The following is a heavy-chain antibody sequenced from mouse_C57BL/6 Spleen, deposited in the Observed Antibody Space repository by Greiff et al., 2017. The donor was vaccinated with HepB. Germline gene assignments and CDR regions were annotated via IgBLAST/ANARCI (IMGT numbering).Heavy chain of an antibody. CDR1: GYAFSSSW. D-gene: IGHD2-3*01. J-gene: IGHJ4*01. CDR3: ARSGNGYYEYYAMDY. Sequence: VQLQQSGPELVKPGASVKISCKASGYAFSSSWMNWVKQRPGKGLEWIGRIYPGDGDTNYNGKFKGKATLTADKSSSTAYMQLSSLTSEDSAVYFCARSGNGYYEYYAMDYWGQGTSVTVSS. V-gene: IGHV1-82*01. CDR2: IYPGDGDT.